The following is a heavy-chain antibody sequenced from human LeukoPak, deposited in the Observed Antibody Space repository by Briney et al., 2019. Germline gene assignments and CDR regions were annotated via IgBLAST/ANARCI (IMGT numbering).Heavy chain of an antibody. CDR1: GFTFSSYA. CDR3: AKGGESSSWLFDY. V-gene: IGHV3-23*01. J-gene: IGHJ4*02. D-gene: IGHD6-13*01. Sequence: GGSLRPSCAASGFTFSSYALSWVRQVPGKGLQWVSALSGSGLSTYYADSVKGRFTISKDNSKNTLYLQMNSLRAEDTAVYYCAKGGESSSWLFDYWGQGTLVPVSS. CDR2: LSGSGLST.